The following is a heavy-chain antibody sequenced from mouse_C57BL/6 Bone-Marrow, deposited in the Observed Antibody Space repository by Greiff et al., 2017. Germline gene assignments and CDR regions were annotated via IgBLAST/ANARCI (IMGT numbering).Heavy chain of an antibody. D-gene: IGHD2-3*01. V-gene: IGHV1-47*01. CDR1: GYTFTTYP. Sequence: QVQLKESGAELVKPGASVKMSCKASGYTFTTYPIEWMKQNHGKSLEWIGNFHPYNDDTKYNEKFKGKATLTVEKSSSIVYLELSRLTSDDSAVYYCARRDDGYWYFDVWGTGTTVTVSS. CDR2: FHPYNDDT. CDR3: ARRDDGYWYFDV. J-gene: IGHJ1*03.